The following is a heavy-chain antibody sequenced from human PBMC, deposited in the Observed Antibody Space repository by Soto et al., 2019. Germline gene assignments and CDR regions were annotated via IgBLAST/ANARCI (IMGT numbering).Heavy chain of an antibody. V-gene: IGHV1-18*01. J-gene: IGHJ6*03. CDR1: GYTFTSYG. CDR3: ARVGGFGYCSSTSCPDYYYYMDV. D-gene: IGHD2-2*03. Sequence: VASVKVSCKASGYTFTSYGISWVRQAPGQGLEWMGWISAYNGNTNYAQKHQGRVTMTTDTSTSTAYMELRSLRSDDTAVYYCARVGGFGYCSSTSCPDYYYYMDVWGKGTTVTVSS. CDR2: ISAYNGNT.